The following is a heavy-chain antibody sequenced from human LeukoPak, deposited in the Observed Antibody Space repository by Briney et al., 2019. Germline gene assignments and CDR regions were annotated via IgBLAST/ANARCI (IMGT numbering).Heavy chain of an antibody. CDR3: ARAPEQWLVDY. CDR2: IYYSGST. D-gene: IGHD6-19*01. Sequence: SETLSLTCTVSGGSISSSSYYWGWIRQPPGKGLEWIGSIYYSGSTYYNPSLKSRVTISVGTSKNQFSLKLSSVTAADTAVYYCARAPEQWLVDYWGQGTLVTVSS. J-gene: IGHJ4*02. V-gene: IGHV4-39*07. CDR1: GGSISSSSYY.